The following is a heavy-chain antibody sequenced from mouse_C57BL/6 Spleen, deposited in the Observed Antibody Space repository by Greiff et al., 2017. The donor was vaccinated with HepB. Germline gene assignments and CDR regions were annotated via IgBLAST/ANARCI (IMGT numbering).Heavy chain of an antibody. CDR2: IRNKANGYTT. Sequence: EVMLVESGGGLVQPGGSLSLSCAASGFTFTDYYMSWVRQPPGKALEWLGFIRNKANGYTTEYSASVKGRFTISRDNSQSILYLQMNALRAEDSATDYCARYGTVYWYFDVWGTGTTVTVSS. CDR3: ARYGTVYWYFDV. CDR1: GFTFTDYY. D-gene: IGHD1-1*01. V-gene: IGHV7-3*01. J-gene: IGHJ1*03.